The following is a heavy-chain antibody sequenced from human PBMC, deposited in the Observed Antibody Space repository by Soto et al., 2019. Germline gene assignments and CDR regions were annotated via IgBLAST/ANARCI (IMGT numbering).Heavy chain of an antibody. V-gene: IGHV3-23*01. D-gene: IGHD5-18*01. CDR2: IHNNGGTT. CDR3: AKILDTNMEMNFDY. CDR1: GXTFCIYS. Sequence: GSLRLSREASGXTFCIYSMSGVRQPPGKGLEWVSTIHNNGGTTYYADSVKGRFTISRDMSKTTLYLQMNSMRAEDTAVYYCAKILDTNMEMNFDYWGQATVVPV. J-gene: IGHJ4*02.